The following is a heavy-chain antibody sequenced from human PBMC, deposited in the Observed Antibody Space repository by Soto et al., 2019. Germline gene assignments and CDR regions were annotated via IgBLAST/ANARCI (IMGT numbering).Heavy chain of an antibody. CDR2: ISAYNGIT. CDR3: ARDSYYDSSGYLSYDAFDI. CDR1: GYTFTSYG. Sequence: ASVKVSCKASGYTFTSYGISWVRQAPGQGLEWMGWISAYNGITNYAQKLQGRVTMTTDTSTSTAYMELRSLRSDDTAVYYCARDSYYDSSGYLSYDAFDIWGQGTMVTVSS. D-gene: IGHD3-22*01. V-gene: IGHV1-18*01. J-gene: IGHJ3*02.